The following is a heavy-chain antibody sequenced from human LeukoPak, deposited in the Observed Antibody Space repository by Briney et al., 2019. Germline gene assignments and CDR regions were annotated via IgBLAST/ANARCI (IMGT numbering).Heavy chain of an antibody. CDR3: ARDTYGSGSILDY. CDR1: GFIFSSYG. J-gene: IGHJ4*02. D-gene: IGHD3-10*01. CDR2: IRYDGSKK. Sequence: PGGSLRLSCAASGFIFSSYGMHWVRQAPGKGLEWVAFIRYDGSKKYYADSVKGRFTISRDNSKNTLYLQMNSLRAEDTAVYYCARDTYGSGSILDYWGQGTLVTVSS. V-gene: IGHV3-30*02.